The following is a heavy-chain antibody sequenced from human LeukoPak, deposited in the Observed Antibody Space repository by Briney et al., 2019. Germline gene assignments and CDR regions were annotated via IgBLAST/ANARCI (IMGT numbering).Heavy chain of an antibody. Sequence: GGSLRLSCAASGFTFSEYNMHWVRQAPGKGLEWVSGISGSGGNTYYADAVKGRFTISRDNSKNTLYLQMNSLRADDTAVYYCANGYSSGGGFDYWGQGTLVTVSS. D-gene: IGHD6-19*01. CDR2: ISGSGGNT. CDR1: GFTFSEYN. CDR3: ANGYSSGGGFDY. J-gene: IGHJ4*02. V-gene: IGHV3-23*01.